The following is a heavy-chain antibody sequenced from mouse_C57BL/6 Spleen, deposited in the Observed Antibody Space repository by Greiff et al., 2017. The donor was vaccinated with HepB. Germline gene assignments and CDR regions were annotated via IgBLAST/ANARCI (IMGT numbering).Heavy chain of an antibody. Sequence: EVQRVESGGGLVKPGGSLKLSCAASGFTFSSYAMSWVRQTPEKRLEWVATISDGGSYTYYPDNVKGRFTISRDNAKNNLYLQMSHLKSEDTAMYYCARERGTGSAMDYWGQGTSVTVSS. D-gene: IGHD4-1*01. CDR3: ARERGTGSAMDY. CDR2: ISDGGSYT. CDR1: GFTFSSYA. V-gene: IGHV5-4*01. J-gene: IGHJ4*01.